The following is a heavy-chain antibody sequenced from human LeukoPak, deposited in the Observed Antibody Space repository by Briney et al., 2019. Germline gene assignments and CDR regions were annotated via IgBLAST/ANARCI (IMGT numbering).Heavy chain of an antibody. Sequence: PGGSLRLSCAASGFTFSSYSMNWVRQAPGKGLEWVSSISSSSSYIYYADSVKGRFTISRDNAKNSLYLQMNSLRAEDTAVYYCARDHPQDTAMVIYLGAPYYYMDVWGKGTTVTVSS. CDR1: GFTFSSYS. CDR3: ARDHPQDTAMVIYLGAPYYYMDV. D-gene: IGHD5-18*01. J-gene: IGHJ6*03. CDR2: ISSSSSYI. V-gene: IGHV3-21*01.